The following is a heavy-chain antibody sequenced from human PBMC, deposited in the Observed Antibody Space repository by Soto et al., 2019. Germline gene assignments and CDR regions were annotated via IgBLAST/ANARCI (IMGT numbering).Heavy chain of an antibody. V-gene: IGHV1-69*13. CDR2: IIPIFGTA. J-gene: IGHJ6*02. CDR1: GGTFSSYA. CDR3: ARDFGYCSGGSCSRRNYYYYYGMDV. Sequence: ASVKVSCKASGGTFSSYAISWVRQAPGQGLEWMGGIIPIFGTANYAQKFQGRVTITADESTSTAYMELSSLRSEDTAVYYCARDFGYCSGGSCSRRNYYYYYGMDVWGQGATVTVSS. D-gene: IGHD2-15*01.